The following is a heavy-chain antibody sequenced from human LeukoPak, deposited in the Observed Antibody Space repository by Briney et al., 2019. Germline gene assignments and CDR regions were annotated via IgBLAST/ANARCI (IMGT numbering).Heavy chain of an antibody. CDR1: GYTFTSYG. Sequence: ASVKVSCKASGYTFTSYGISWVRQAPGQGLEWMGWISAYNGNTNYAQKLQGRVTMTTDTSTSTAYMELRSLRSDDTAVYYCARVVGKGDIVVVPAAIGYWGQGTLVTVSS. V-gene: IGHV1-18*01. D-gene: IGHD2-2*01. CDR3: ARVVGKGDIVVVPAAIGY. J-gene: IGHJ4*02. CDR2: ISAYNGNT.